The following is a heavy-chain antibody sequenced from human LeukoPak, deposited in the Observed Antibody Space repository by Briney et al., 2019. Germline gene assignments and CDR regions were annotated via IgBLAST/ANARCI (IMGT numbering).Heavy chain of an antibody. CDR3: ARGYYDSSGYYYDNWFDH. J-gene: IGHJ5*02. CDR2: IYYSGST. CDR1: GGSISSYY. D-gene: IGHD3-22*01. Sequence: SETLSLTCTVSGGSISSYYWSWIRQPPGKGLEGIGYIYYSGSTNYNPSLKSRVTISVDTSKNQFSLKLSSVTAADTAVYYCARGYYDSSGYYYDNWFDHWGQGTLVTVSS. V-gene: IGHV4-59*01.